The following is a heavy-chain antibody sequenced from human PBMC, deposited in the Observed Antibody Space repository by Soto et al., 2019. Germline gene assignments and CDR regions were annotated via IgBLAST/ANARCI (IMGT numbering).Heavy chain of an antibody. CDR1: GGTFSSYA. CDR2: IIPILGTA. J-gene: IGHJ6*02. D-gene: IGHD3-9*01. Sequence: AVKVSCKASGGTFSSYAISWVRQAPGQGLEWMGGIIPILGTANYAQKFQGRGTITADESTSTAYMELSSLSSEATAVYYCARALNDILTGYYGYYYGMDVWGQGTTVTVSS. CDR3: ARALNDILTGYYGYYYGMDV. V-gene: IGHV1-69*13.